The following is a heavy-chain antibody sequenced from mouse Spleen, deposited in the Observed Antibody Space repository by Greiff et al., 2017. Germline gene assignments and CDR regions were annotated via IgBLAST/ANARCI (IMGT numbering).Heavy chain of an antibody. CDR1: GYTFTDYY. V-gene: IGHV1-19*01. Sequence: EVQLQQSGPVLVKPGASVKMSCKASGYTFTDYYMNWVKQSHGKSLEWIGVINPYNGGTSYNQKFKGKATLTVDKSSSTAYMELNSLTSEDSAVYYCARVIYYGSSYRYFDVWGAGTTVTVSS. CDR2: INPYNGGT. J-gene: IGHJ1*01. D-gene: IGHD1-1*01. CDR3: ARVIYYGSSYRYFDV.